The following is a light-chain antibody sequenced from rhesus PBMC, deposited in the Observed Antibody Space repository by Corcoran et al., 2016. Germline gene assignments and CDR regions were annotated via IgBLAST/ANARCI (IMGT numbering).Light chain of an antibody. V-gene: IGKV1-25*01. Sequence: DIQMTQSPSSLSASVGDRVTITCRASQGITNDLAWYQQKPGETPKLLIYEASSLQSGIPSRFSGSGSGTDFTLAISSLPPEDFANYCCQHSYRSPWTFGQGAKVEIK. CDR2: EAS. CDR3: QHSYRSPWT. CDR1: QGITND. J-gene: IGKJ1*01.